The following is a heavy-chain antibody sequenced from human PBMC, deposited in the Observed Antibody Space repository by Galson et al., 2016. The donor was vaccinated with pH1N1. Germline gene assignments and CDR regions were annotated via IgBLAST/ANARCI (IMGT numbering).Heavy chain of an antibody. Sequence: QSGAEVKKPGKSLKISCKGSGYSFTNYWIGWVRQMPGKALEWMGIIYPSASDTRYSPSFQGQVTISADKSISTAYLQWSSLKASDTAIYYCARGSGSPDSYYYYGMDVWGQGTTVTVSS. CDR3: ARGSGSPDSYYYYGMDV. CDR1: GYSFTNYW. D-gene: IGHD3-10*01. V-gene: IGHV5-51*01. CDR2: IYPSASDT. J-gene: IGHJ6*02.